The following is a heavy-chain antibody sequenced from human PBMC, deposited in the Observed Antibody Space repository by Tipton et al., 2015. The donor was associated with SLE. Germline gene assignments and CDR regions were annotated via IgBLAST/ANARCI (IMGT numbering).Heavy chain of an antibody. V-gene: IGHV1-3*01. CDR2: INAGNGNA. Sequence: QLVQSGAEVKKPGASVKVSCKASGYTFTTYTMHWVRQAPGQRLEWMGRINAGNGNAKYSQKFQDRVTITRDTSASTAYMELSSLRSEDAVVYYCARDSGAAAASDYWGLGTLVTVSS. J-gene: IGHJ4*02. CDR1: GYTFTTYT. D-gene: IGHD6-13*01. CDR3: ARDSGAAAASDY.